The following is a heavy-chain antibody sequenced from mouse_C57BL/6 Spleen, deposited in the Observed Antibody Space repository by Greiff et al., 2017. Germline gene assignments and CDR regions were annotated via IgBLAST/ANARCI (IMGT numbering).Heavy chain of an antibody. CDR1: GFSLTSYG. Sequence: QVQLKESGPGLVAPSQSLSITCTVPGFSLTSYGVSWVRQPPGKGLEWLGVIWGDGSTNYHSALISRLSSSKDNSKSQVFLKLTSLQTDDTATYYCAKFDDGNSDYWGQGTTLTVSA. CDR3: AKFDDGNSDY. CDR2: IWGDGST. V-gene: IGHV2-3*01. D-gene: IGHD2-1*01. J-gene: IGHJ2*01.